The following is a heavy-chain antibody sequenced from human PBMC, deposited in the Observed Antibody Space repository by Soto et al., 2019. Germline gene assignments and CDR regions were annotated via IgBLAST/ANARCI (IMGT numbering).Heavy chain of an antibody. CDR1: GFTFSSHG. J-gene: IGHJ4*02. D-gene: IGHD3-3*01. CDR2: VSNDGINT. V-gene: IGHV3-30*18. CDR3: AKDQAGDVDFWSGHDY. Sequence: QVQLVESGGGVVQPGRSLRLSCAASGFTFSSHGMHWVRQAPGKGLEWVAVVSNDGINTYYADSVKGRFTISRDNSKNTLYLQMNSLRAEDTAVYYCAKDQAGDVDFWSGHDYWGQGTLVTVSS.